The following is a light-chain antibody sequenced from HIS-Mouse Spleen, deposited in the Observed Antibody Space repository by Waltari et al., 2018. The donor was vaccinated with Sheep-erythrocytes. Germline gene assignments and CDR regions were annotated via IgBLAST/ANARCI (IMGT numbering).Light chain of an antibody. Sequence: SYELTQPPSVSVSPGQTASITCSGDKLGDKYACWYQQKPGQSPFLVIYQDSKRPSGIPERFSGSNSGNTATLTISGTQAMDEADYYCQAWDSSTAWVFGGGTKLTVL. V-gene: IGLV3-1*01. CDR3: QAWDSSTAWV. J-gene: IGLJ2*01. CDR2: QDS. CDR1: KLGDKY.